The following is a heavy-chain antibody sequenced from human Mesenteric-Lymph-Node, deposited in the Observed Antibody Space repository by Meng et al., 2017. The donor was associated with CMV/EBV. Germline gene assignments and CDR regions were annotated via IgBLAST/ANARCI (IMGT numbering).Heavy chain of an antibody. CDR3: ARDLRAVVAAPEFFDS. CDR1: GHTFRNAD. V-gene: IGHV1-69*04. D-gene: IGHD2-15*01. CDR2: IIPHLDIP. J-gene: IGHJ4*02. Sequence: SGHTFRNADNNWIRQAPGQGLEWMGRIIPHLDIPNYSEKFQDRITITADKSTSTVSLELRSLRSADTAMYYCARDLRAVVAAPEFFDSWGQGTLVTVSS.